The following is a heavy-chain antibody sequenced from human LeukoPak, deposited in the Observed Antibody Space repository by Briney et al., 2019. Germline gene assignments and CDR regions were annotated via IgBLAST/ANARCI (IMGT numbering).Heavy chain of an antibody. CDR3: ARGQVGYCSGGSCYPYNWFDP. D-gene: IGHD2-15*01. CDR2: INPNSGGT. J-gene: IGHJ5*02. Sequence: GASVKVSCKASGYTFTGYYMHWVRQAPGQGLEWMGWINPNSGGTNYAQKFQGRVTMTRDTSISTAYMELSSLRSEDTAVYYCARGQVGYCSGGSCYPYNWFDPWGQGTLVTVSS. V-gene: IGHV1-2*02. CDR1: GYTFTGYY.